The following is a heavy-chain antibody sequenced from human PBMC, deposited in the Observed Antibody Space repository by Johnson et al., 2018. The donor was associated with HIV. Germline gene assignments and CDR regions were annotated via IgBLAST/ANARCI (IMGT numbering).Heavy chain of an antibody. D-gene: IGHD2-15*01. CDR3: AKSSRVATTFDAFDF. V-gene: IGHV3-23*04. CDR1: GFTVSSNY. CDR2: ISSIGGST. Sequence: VQLVESGGGVVQPGRSLRLSCAASGFTVSSNYMSWVRQAPGKGLEWVSGISSIGGSTYYADSVKGRFTISRDNSKNTLYLQMNSLRAEDTAVYYCAKSSRVATTFDAFDFWGQGTMVTVSS. J-gene: IGHJ3*01.